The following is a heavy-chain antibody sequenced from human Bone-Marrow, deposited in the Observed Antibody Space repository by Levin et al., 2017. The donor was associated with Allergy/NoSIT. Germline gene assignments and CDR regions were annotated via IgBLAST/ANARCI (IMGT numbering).Heavy chain of an antibody. Sequence: SCAASGFTFSSYAMSWVRQAPGKGLEWVSAISGSGGSTYYADSVKGRFTISRDNSKNTLYLQMNSLRAEDTAVYYCAKVDSNYDFWSGYYTGWFDPWGQGTLVTVSS. CDR3: AKVDSNYDFWSGYYTGWFDP. D-gene: IGHD3-3*01. J-gene: IGHJ5*02. V-gene: IGHV3-23*01. CDR1: GFTFSSYA. CDR2: ISGSGGST.